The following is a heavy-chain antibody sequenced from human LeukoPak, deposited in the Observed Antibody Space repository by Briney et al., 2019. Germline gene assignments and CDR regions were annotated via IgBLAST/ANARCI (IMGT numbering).Heavy chain of an antibody. CDR1: GGSISSYY. CDR3: ARLPDYYDSSGFDY. D-gene: IGHD3-22*01. CDR2: IYYSGST. Sequence: SETLSLTCTVSGGSISSYYWSWIRQPPGKGLEWIGYIYYSGSTNYNPSLKSRVTISVDTSRNQFSLKLSSVTAADTAVYYCARLPDYYDSSGFDYWGQGTLVTVSS. V-gene: IGHV4-59*08. J-gene: IGHJ4*02.